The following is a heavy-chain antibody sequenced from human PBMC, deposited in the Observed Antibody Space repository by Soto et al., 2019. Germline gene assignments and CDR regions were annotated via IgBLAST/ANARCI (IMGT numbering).Heavy chain of an antibody. CDR3: GRHVCSGGGCDPGRGGFPICVHGTMATDS. CDR1: GYSFTNSW. Sequence: PGESLKISCKASGYSFTNSWLDWVRQMPGKGLEWMGSIWPGHSDTRYSASLQVQVTISADKSINSAYLLWTILRPSDTALSSCGRHVCSGGGCDPGRGGFPICVHGTMATDSSG. V-gene: IGHV5-51*01. CDR2: IWPGHSDT. D-gene: IGHD2-15*01. J-gene: IGHJ5*01.